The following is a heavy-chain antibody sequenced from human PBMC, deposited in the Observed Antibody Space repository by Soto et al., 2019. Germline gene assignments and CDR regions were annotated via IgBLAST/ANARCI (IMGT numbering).Heavy chain of an antibody. Sequence: EVQLLESGGGLVQPGGSLRLSCAASGCTFSSYAMNCVRPAPGTGLEWVSAISASGGSIYYADSVKGRFTISRDNSKNTLYDQLNRLRPEDTAVYHWAKDRHYGDYTSYCDYWGQGTLVTASS. J-gene: IGHJ4*02. V-gene: IGHV3-23*01. CDR3: AKDRHYGDYTSYCDY. D-gene: IGHD4-17*01. CDR1: GCTFSSYA. CDR2: ISASGGSI.